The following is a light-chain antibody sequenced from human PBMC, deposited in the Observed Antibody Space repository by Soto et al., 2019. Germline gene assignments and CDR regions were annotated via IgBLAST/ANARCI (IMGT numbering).Light chain of an antibody. CDR3: QSYDSSLSVYV. CDR2: GNN. CDR1: SSNIGAGYD. J-gene: IGLJ1*01. Sequence: QSVLTKSPSVSWAPGQRVTISCTGSSSNIGAGYDGHWYQQLPGTAPKLLISGNNYRPSGVPDRFSASKSGMSASLAITGLQAEDEADYYCQSYDSSLSVYVFGTGTKV. V-gene: IGLV1-40*01.